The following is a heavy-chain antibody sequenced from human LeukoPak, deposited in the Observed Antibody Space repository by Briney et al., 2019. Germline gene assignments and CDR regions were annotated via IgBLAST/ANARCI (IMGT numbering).Heavy chain of an antibody. Sequence: SGTLSLTCDVSGASISRGSWWSWVRQPPGKGLEWIGEFSHSGITDFNPSLKSRVTISVDKSRNQFSLNLISVTAADTAVYFCARNGGHNQEHWGQGTLVTVSS. J-gene: IGHJ4*02. CDR3: ARNGGHNQEH. V-gene: IGHV4-4*02. D-gene: IGHD1-1*01. CDR1: GASISRGSW. CDR2: FSHSGIT.